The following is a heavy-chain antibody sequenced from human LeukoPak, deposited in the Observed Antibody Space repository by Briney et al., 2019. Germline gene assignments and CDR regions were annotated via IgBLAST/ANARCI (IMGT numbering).Heavy chain of an antibody. V-gene: IGHV4-39*07. CDR1: GGSISSSSYY. D-gene: IGHD4-17*01. J-gene: IGHJ5*02. Sequence: PSETLSLTCTVSGGSISSSSYYWGWIRQPPGKGLEWIGSIYYSGSTYYNPSLKSRVTISVDTSKNQFSLKLSTVTAADTAVYYCARLSYGDNGWFDPWGQGTLVTVSS. CDR2: IYYSGST. CDR3: ARLSYGDNGWFDP.